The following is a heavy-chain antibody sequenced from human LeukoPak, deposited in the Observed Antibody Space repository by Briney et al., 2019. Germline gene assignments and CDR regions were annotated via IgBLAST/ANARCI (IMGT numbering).Heavy chain of an antibody. J-gene: IGHJ5*02. CDR3: ARDLFVYVEWELRNWFDP. CDR1: GFTVSSNY. V-gene: IGHV3-53*01. CDR2: IYGGGNI. Sequence: PGGSLRLSCAASGFTVSSNYMNWVRQAPGKGLEWVSVIYGGGNIYYADSVKGRFTISRDNSKNTLYLQMNSLRAEDTAVYYCARDLFVYVEWELRNWFDPWGQGTLVTVSS. D-gene: IGHD1-26*01.